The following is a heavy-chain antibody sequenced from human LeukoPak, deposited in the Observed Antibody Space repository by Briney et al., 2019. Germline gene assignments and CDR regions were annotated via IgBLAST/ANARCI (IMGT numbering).Heavy chain of an antibody. J-gene: IGHJ1*01. CDR2: INSDGSST. Sequence: PGGSLRLSYAASGFTFSSYWMHWVRQAPGKGLVWVSRINSDGSSTSYADSVKGRFTISRDNAKNTLYLQMNSLRAEDTAVYYCARTTVHPEYFQHWGQGTLVTVSS. D-gene: IGHD1-14*01. CDR3: ARTTVHPEYFQH. V-gene: IGHV3-74*01. CDR1: GFTFSSYW.